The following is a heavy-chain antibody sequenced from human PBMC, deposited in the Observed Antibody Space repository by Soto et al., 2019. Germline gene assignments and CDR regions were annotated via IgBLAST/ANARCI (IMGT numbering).Heavy chain of an antibody. CDR3: AKSLFGMVPYCFDY. Sequence: ASVTVSCKASGYTFTIYYMHWVRQDPGQGLEWMGWISAHNGNTNYAQKLQGRVTVTRDTSTSTAYMELRSLRSDDTAAYYCAKSLFGMVPYCFDYWGQGTLVTVSS. CDR1: GYTFTIYY. J-gene: IGHJ4*02. CDR2: ISAHNGNT. V-gene: IGHV1-18*04. D-gene: IGHD2-21*01.